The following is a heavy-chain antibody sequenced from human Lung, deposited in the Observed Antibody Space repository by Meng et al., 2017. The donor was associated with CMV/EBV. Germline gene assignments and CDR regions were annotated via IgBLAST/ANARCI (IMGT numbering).Heavy chain of an antibody. CDR1: GFTFGGYA. D-gene: IGHD2-21*01. Sequence: GGSLRLXCAASGFTFGGYAMHWVRQAPGKGLEWAAVVSHDGRNNYYADSVTGRFTISRENSKNTLYLQMNRLRAEDTAVYYCARELWVVKGGQYGLDVWGQGNXVNGAS. CDR3: ARELWVVKGGQYGLDV. V-gene: IGHV3-30*04. J-gene: IGHJ6*01. CDR2: VSHDGRNN.